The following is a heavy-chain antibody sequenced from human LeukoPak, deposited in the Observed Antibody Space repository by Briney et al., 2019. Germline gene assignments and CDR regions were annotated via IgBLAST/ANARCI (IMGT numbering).Heavy chain of an antibody. J-gene: IGHJ4*02. Sequence: ASVKVSCKASGYTFTSYDINWVRQATGQGLEWMGWMNPNSGNTGYAQKFQGRVTMTRNTSISTAYMELSSLRSEDTAVYHCARGPPYCGGDCHFFDYWGQGTLVTVSS. D-gene: IGHD2-21*02. CDR1: GYTFTSYD. CDR3: ARGPPYCGGDCHFFDY. CDR2: MNPNSGNT. V-gene: IGHV1-8*01.